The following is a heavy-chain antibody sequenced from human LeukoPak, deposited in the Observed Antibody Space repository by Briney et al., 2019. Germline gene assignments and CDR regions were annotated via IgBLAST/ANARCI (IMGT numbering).Heavy chain of an antibody. CDR2: IYYSGST. D-gene: IGHD2-21*02. Sequence: SETLSLTCTVSGGSISGYYCSWIRQPPGKGLDYIGHIYYSGSTDYNPSLKSRVTMSVDSSKNQFSLTLRSMTAAETAVYYCAKYGVTAVGRGGYYYYMDVWGKGTPVTVSS. V-gene: IGHV4-59*01. CDR1: GGSISGYY. J-gene: IGHJ6*03. CDR3: AKYGVTAVGRGGYYYYMDV.